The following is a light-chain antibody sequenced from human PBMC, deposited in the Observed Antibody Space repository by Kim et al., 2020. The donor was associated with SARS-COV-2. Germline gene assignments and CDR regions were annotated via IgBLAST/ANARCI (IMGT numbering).Light chain of an antibody. V-gene: IGLV3-27*01. Sequence: YELSQPSSVSVSPGQTARITCSGDVLAKKYARWIQQKPGQAPVLVIYKDSERPSGIPERFAGSNSGTTVTLTISRAQVEDEADYYCYSAADNNRWVFGGGTQVTVL. J-gene: IGLJ3*02. CDR1: VLAKKY. CDR2: KDS. CDR3: YSAADNNRWV.